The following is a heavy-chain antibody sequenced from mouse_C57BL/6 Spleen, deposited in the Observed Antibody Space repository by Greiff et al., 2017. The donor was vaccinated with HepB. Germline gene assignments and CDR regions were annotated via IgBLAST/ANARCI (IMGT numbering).Heavy chain of an antibody. V-gene: IGHV1-64*01. CDR1: GYTFTSYW. J-gene: IGHJ2*01. CDR3: ATFITTVVVDY. D-gene: IGHD1-1*01. Sequence: VQLQQPGAELVKPGASVKLSCKASGYTFTSYWMHWVKQRPGQGLEWIGMIHPNSGSTNYNEKFKSKATLTVDKSSSTAYMQLSILTSEDSAVYYCATFITTVVVDYWGQGTTLTVSS. CDR2: IHPNSGST.